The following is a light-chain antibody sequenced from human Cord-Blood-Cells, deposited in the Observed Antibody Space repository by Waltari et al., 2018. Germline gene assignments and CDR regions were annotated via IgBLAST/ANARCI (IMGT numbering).Light chain of an antibody. J-gene: IGLJ2*01. CDR2: DVS. V-gene: IGLV2-14*01. CDR3: SSYTSSSTVV. CDR1: SSDVGGHNY. Sequence: QSALTQPASVSGSPGQSITISCTGTSSDVGGHNYVSWYQQHPGKAPKLMIYDVSKRPSGVSNRFSGSKSGNTASLTISGIQAEDEADYYCSSYTSSSTVVFGGGTKLTVL.